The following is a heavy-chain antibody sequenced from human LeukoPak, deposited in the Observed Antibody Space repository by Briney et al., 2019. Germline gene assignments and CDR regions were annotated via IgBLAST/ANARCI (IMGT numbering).Heavy chain of an antibody. V-gene: IGHV4-4*07. CDR2: IYTSGST. CDR1: GGSISSYY. D-gene: IGHD3-10*01. CDR3: ARGLGNPHYYGSGSYTYYYYYMDV. J-gene: IGHJ6*03. Sequence: SETLSLTCTVSGGSISSYYWSWIRQPAGKGLEWIGRIYTSGSTNYNPSLKSRVTISVDTSKNQFSLKLSSVTAADTAVYYCARGLGNPHYYGSGSYTYYYYYMDVWGKGTTVTVSS.